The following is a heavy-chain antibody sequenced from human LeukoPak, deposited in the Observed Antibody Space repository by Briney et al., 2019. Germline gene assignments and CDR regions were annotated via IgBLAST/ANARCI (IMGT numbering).Heavy chain of an antibody. D-gene: IGHD5-24*01. V-gene: IGHV1-2*02. J-gene: IGHJ6*02. CDR1: GYTFTGYY. CDR2: INPNSGGT. Sequence: ASVKVSCKASGYTFTGYYMHWVRQAPGQGLEWMGWINPNSGGTNYAQKFQGRVTMTRDTSISTAYMELSGLRSDDTAVYYCARDRERWLQLSRGYYYYGMDVWGQGTTVTVSS. CDR3: ARDRERWLQLSRGYYYYGMDV.